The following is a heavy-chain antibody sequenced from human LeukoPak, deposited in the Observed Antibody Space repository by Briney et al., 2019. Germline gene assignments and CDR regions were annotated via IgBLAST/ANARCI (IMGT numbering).Heavy chain of an antibody. CDR2: IWYDGSNK. Sequence: GGSLRLSCAASGFTFSSHGMHWVRQAPGKGLEWVAVIWYDGSNKYYADSVKGRFTISRDNSKNTLYLQMNSLRAEDTAVYYCARDQVGDILTGTYYFDYWGQGTLVTVSS. V-gene: IGHV3-33*08. J-gene: IGHJ4*02. D-gene: IGHD3-9*01. CDR1: GFTFSSHG. CDR3: ARDQVGDILTGTYYFDY.